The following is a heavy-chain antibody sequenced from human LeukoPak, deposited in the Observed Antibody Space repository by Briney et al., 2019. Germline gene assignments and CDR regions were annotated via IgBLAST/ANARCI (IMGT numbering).Heavy chain of an antibody. CDR2: IHDSGST. CDR1: GGSFSGYY. Sequence: SETLSLTCTVYGGSFSGYYWNWIRQPPGKGLKWIGYIHDSGSTKYNPSLKSRVTISVETSKNQFSLKLSSVTAADTAVYYCARWYYSGWAFDYWGQGALVTGSS. J-gene: IGHJ4*02. D-gene: IGHD6-19*01. CDR3: ARWYYSGWAFDY. V-gene: IGHV4-59*08.